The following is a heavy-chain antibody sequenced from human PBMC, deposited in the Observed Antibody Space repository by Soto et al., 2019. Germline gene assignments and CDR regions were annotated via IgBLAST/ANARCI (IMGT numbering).Heavy chain of an antibody. Sequence: SETLSLTCPFSGCSISSSSYYWGWIRQPPGKGLEWIGSIYYSGSTYYNPSLKSRVTISVDTSKNQFSLKLSSLTAADTALYYCARQGVLYNRFDPWGQGTLVTVSS. V-gene: IGHV4-39*01. CDR1: GCSISSSSYY. J-gene: IGHJ5*02. CDR3: ARQGVLYNRFDP. CDR2: IYYSGST. D-gene: IGHD2-8*02.